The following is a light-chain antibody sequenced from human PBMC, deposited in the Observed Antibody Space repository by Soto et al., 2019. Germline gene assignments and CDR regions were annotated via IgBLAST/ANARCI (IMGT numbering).Light chain of an antibody. CDR2: EVT. J-gene: IGLJ2*01. Sequence: QSALTQSASVSGSLGQSITISCTGTSSDVGGFNYVSWYQQHPGKDPKVVIFEVTYRPSGVSSRFSGSKSGNTASLTVSGLQAEDEGDYYCSSYTSSSTLVFGGGTKLTVL. V-gene: IGLV2-14*01. CDR3: SSYTSSSTLV. CDR1: SSDVGGFNY.